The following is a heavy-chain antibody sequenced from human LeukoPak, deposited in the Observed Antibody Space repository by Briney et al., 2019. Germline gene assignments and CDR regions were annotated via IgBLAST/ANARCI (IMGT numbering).Heavy chain of an antibody. CDR3: ARELRFLEWLLFDP. D-gene: IGHD3-3*01. V-gene: IGHV3-21*01. Sequence: GGSLRLSCAASGFTFSSYSMNWVRQAPGKGLEWVSSISSSSSYIYYADSVKGRFTISRDNAKNSLYLQMNSLRAEDTAVYYCARELRFLEWLLFDPWGQGTLVTVSS. CDR2: ISSSSSYI. CDR1: GFTFSSYS. J-gene: IGHJ5*02.